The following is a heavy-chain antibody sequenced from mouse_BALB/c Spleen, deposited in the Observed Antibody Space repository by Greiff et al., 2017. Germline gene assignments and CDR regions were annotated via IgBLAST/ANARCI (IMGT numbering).Heavy chain of an antibody. Sequence: EVQLLESGGGLVQPGGSRKLSCAASGFTFSSFGMHWVRQAPEKGLEWVAYISSGSSTIYYADTVKGRFTISRDNPKNTLFLQMTSLRSEDTAMYYCARLLTTGYAMDYWGQGTSVTVSS. CDR2: ISSGSSTI. V-gene: IGHV5-17*02. CDR1: GFTFSSFG. J-gene: IGHJ4*01. D-gene: IGHD1-1*01. CDR3: ARLLTTGYAMDY.